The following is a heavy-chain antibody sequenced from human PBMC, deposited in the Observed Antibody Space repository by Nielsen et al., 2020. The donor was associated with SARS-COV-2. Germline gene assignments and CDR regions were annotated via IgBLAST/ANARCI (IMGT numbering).Heavy chain of an antibody. D-gene: IGHD3-10*01. CDR1: GFTFDDYG. V-gene: IGHV3-20*04. Sequence: GESLKISCAASGFTFDDYGMSWVRQAPGKGLEWVSGINWNGGSTGYADSVKGRFTISRDNAKNSLYLQMNSLRAEDTALYYCARGGRGHGFLDSWGQGTLVTVSS. J-gene: IGHJ4*02. CDR2: INWNGGST. CDR3: ARGGRGHGFLDS.